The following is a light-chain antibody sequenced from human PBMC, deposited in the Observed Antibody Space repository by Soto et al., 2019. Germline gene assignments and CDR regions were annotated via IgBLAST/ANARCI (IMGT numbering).Light chain of an antibody. V-gene: IGKV3-15*01. CDR3: QQYGDWPLS. Sequence: EIVVTQSPATLSVSPGERATLTCRASQSVGNNFAWYQQKPGQAPRLLIFATSTRATGVPARFSGSGSGTEFTLTISSLQSEDLAVYYCQQYGDWPLSFGGGVKVEIE. J-gene: IGKJ4*01. CDR1: QSVGNN. CDR2: ATS.